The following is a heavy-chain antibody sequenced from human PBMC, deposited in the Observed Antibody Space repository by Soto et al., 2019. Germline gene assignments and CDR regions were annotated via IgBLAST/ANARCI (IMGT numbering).Heavy chain of an antibody. CDR2: IIPIFGTA. J-gene: IGHJ5*02. CDR1: GGTFSSYA. V-gene: IGHV1-69*13. D-gene: IGHD2-2*02. CDR3: ARRGSDCSSTSCYTYNWFDP. Sequence: SLKVFCKASGGTFSSYAISWVRQAPGQGLEWMGGIIPIFGTANYAQKFQGRVTITADESTSAAYMELSSLRSEDTAVYYCARRGSDCSSTSCYTYNWFDPWGQGTLVTVSS.